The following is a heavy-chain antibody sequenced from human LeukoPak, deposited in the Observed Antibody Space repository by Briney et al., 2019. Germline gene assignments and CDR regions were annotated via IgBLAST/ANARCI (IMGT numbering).Heavy chain of an antibody. D-gene: IGHD3-22*01. V-gene: IGHV3-48*04. J-gene: IGHJ3*02. CDR3: ARDQQDYYDSSGYWRFAFDI. Sequence: GGSLRLSCAASGFTFSSYSMNWVRQAPGKGLEWVSYISSSSSTIYYADSVKGRFTISRDNAKNSLYLQMNSLRAEDTAVYYCARDQQDYYDSSGYWRFAFDIWGQGTMVTVSS. CDR1: GFTFSSYS. CDR2: ISSSSSTI.